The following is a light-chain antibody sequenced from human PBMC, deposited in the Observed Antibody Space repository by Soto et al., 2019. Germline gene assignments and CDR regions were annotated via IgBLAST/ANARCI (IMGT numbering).Light chain of an antibody. J-gene: IGKJ1*01. V-gene: IGKV3-20*01. CDR2: SAS. CDR1: QSVSSIY. CDR3: QHYGSSPRT. Sequence: ELGRSRGIMYMTPGERATLSRRASQSVSSIYLAWYQQKPGQAPRLLVYSASSRATGITDRFSGSGSGTDFTITIRRLEPDDFAVYYCQHYGSSPRTFGQGTKVEIK.